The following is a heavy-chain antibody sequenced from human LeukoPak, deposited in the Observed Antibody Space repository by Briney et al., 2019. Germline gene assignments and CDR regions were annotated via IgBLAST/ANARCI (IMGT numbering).Heavy chain of an antibody. CDR1: GFTFSSYE. V-gene: IGHV3-48*03. CDR2: ISSRSATI. CDR3: ARANYSSSSLEY. J-gene: IGHJ4*01. Sequence: GGSLRLSCAGSGFTFSSYEMNWVRQAPGKGLEWVSFISSRSATIYYADSVKGRFTISRDNAKNSLYLQMNSLSAEDTAVYYCARANYSSSSLEYWGHGTLVTVSS. D-gene: IGHD6-6*01.